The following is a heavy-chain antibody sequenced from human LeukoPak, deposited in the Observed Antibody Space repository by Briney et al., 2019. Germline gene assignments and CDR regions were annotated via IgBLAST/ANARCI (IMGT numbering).Heavy chain of an antibody. D-gene: IGHD6-13*01. CDR3: ARHIYRGLAAAEDRFDP. Sequence: SETLSLTCTVSGGSISSSSYYWGWIRQPPGKGLEWIGSIYYSGSTYYNPSLKSRVTISVDTSKNQFSLKLSSVTAADTAVYYCARHIYRGLAAAEDRFDPWGQGTLVTVSS. J-gene: IGHJ5*02. V-gene: IGHV4-39*01. CDR2: IYYSGST. CDR1: GGSISSSSYY.